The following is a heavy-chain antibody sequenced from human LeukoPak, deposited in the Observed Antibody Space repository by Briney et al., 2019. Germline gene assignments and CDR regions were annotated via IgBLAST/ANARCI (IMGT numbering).Heavy chain of an antibody. CDR2: ISAYNGNT. J-gene: IGHJ4*02. CDR1: GYTFTSYG. V-gene: IGHV1-18*01. CDR3: ARDSVVVPAATTGDY. Sequence: RASVKVSCKASGYTFTSYGISWVRQAPGQGLEWMGRISAYNGNTNYAQKLQGRVTMTTDTSTSTAYMELRSLRSDDTAVYYCARDSVVVPAATTGDYWGQGTLVTVSS. D-gene: IGHD2-2*01.